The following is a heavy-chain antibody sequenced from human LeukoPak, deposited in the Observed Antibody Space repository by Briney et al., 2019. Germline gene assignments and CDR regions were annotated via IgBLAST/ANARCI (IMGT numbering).Heavy chain of an antibody. CDR3: ARDPGRYDFWSGYYTPYYYYGMDV. CDR1: GFTFSSYG. D-gene: IGHD3-3*01. V-gene: IGHV3-33*01. Sequence: GGSLRLSCAASGFTFSSYGMHWVRQAPGKGLDWVAVIWYDGSNKYYADSVKGRFTISRDNSKNTLYLQMNSLRAEDTAVYYCARDPGRYDFWSGYYTPYYYYGMDVWGQGTTVTVSS. J-gene: IGHJ6*02. CDR2: IWYDGSNK.